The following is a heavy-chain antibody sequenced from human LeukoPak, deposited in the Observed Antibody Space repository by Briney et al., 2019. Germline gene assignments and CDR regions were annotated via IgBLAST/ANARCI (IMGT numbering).Heavy chain of an antibody. D-gene: IGHD3-10*01. CDR2: INHHGST. CDR1: GGSFSDYY. V-gene: IGHV4-34*01. J-gene: IGHJ6*03. Sequence: SETLSLTCTVYGGSFSDYYWSWIRQPPGKGLEWIGEINHHGSTNYNPSLKSRLTISVATSKNQFSLNLSSVTAADTAVYYCARGDQRFGSGTVNFCYFYMDVWGKGTTVTVSS. CDR3: ARGDQRFGSGTVNFCYFYMDV.